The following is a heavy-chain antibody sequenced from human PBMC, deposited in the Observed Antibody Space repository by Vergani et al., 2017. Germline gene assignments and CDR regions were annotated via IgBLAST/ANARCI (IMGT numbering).Heavy chain of an antibody. CDR3: AREFDILAAPTPYYYYYGMDV. V-gene: IGHV4-31*03. CDR1: GGSISSGGYY. Sequence: QVQLQESGPGLVKPSQTLSLTCTVSGGSISSGGYYWSCIRQHPGKGLEWIGYIYYSWSTYYNPSLKSRVTISVDTSKNHFSLKLSSVTAADTAVYYCAREFDILAAPTPYYYYYGMDVWGKGP. D-gene: IGHD3-9*01. J-gene: IGHJ6*04. CDR2: IYYSWST.